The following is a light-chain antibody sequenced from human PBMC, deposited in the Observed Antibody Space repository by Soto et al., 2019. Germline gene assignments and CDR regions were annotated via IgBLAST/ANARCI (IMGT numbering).Light chain of an antibody. CDR1: QSVSSY. Sequence: EIVLTQSPATLSLSPGERATLSCRASQSVSSYLAWYQQKPGQAPRLLIYDASNRATGIPARFSGSGSGTDFARSISSLEHEDFAVYYCQQRSNWPLTFGPGIKVDSK. J-gene: IGKJ3*01. CDR3: QQRSNWPLT. V-gene: IGKV3-11*01. CDR2: DAS.